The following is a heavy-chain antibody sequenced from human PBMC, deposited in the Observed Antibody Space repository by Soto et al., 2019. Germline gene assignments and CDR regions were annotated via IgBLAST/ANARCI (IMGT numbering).Heavy chain of an antibody. CDR3: ASPKIAFYNWFDP. V-gene: IGHV4-39*01. Sequence: SETLSLTCTFSGVSISSSSYYWGWIRQPPGKGLEWIGSIYYSGSTYYNPSLKSRVTISVDTSKNQFSLKLSSVTAADTAVYYCASPKIAFYNWFDPWGQGTLVTVS. CDR2: IYYSGST. CDR1: GVSISSSSYY. J-gene: IGHJ5*02. D-gene: IGHD3-3*02.